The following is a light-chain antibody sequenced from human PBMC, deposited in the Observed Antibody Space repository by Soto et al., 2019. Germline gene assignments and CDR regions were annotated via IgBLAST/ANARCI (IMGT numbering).Light chain of an antibody. CDR2: DAS. CDR3: QQSYSTHKIT. CDR1: QSIRTS. Sequence: ERATLSCRARQSIRTSLAWYQQKPGQAPRLVIFDASNRANGVPASFSGSGSGTDFTLTISSLKTEDFANYYCQQSYSTHKITFGHGTKVDIK. J-gene: IGKJ1*01. V-gene: IGKV3-11*01.